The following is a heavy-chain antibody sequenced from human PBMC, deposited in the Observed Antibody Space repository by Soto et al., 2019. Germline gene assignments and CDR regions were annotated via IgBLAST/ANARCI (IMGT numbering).Heavy chain of an antibody. J-gene: IGHJ4*02. Sequence: GSLRLSCAASGITFIADAMGWVRQAPGKGLEWVSAISGSGATTYYADSVKGRFTISRDKSKNTLYLQMDSLRAEDTALYYCAKSFSSNWYDYFDYWGQGSLVTVSS. CDR2: ISGSGATT. D-gene: IGHD6-13*01. CDR3: AKSFSSNWYDYFDY. V-gene: IGHV3-23*01. CDR1: GITFIADA.